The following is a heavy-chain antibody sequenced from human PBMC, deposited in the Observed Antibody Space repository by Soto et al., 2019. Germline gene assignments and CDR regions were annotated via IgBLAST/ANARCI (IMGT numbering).Heavy chain of an antibody. CDR1: GYTFTSYD. Sequence: QVQLVQSGAEVKKPGASVKVSCKASGYTFTSYDINWVRQATGQGLEWMGWMNPNSGNTGYAQKFQGRVTMTRNTSISTAYMELSSLRSEDTAVYYCARGLTAVAIYYYYYMDVWGKGTTVTVSS. D-gene: IGHD6-19*01. J-gene: IGHJ6*03. CDR2: MNPNSGNT. V-gene: IGHV1-8*01. CDR3: ARGLTAVAIYYYYYMDV.